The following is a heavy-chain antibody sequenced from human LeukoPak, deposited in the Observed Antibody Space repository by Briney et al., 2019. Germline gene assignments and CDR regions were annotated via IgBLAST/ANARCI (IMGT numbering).Heavy chain of an antibody. CDR2: IQSDGSNV. V-gene: IGHV3-30*02. Sequence: GGSLRLSCAASGFSFSFSGMHWIRQAPGRGLEWVALIQSDGSNVYYADSVKGRFSISRDNSKNTVHLQMNRSRLEDTALYYCVRDGAHWDLDYWGQGTLVTVSS. CDR1: GFSFSFSG. J-gene: IGHJ4*02. CDR3: VRDGAHWDLDY. D-gene: IGHD7-27*01.